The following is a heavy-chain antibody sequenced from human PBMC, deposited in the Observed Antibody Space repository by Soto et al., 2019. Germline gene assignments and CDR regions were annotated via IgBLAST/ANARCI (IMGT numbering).Heavy chain of an antibody. J-gene: IGHJ5*02. CDR2: IIPTFGTT. Sequence: SVKVSCKAPGGNFSSNGIRWVRQAPGQGLELMGGIIPTFGTTNYAHKFRGRVTVTADESTGTAYMELSSLRSDDTAVYYCAGASDSTWYNWLDPWGQGTLVTVSS. V-gene: IGHV1-69*13. CDR3: AGASDSTWYNWLDP. D-gene: IGHD4-4*01. CDR1: GGNFSSNG.